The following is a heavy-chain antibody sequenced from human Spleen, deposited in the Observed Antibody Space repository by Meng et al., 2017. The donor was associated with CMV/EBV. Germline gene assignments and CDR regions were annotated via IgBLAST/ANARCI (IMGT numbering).Heavy chain of an antibody. J-gene: IGHJ2*01. V-gene: IGHV1-2*06. D-gene: IGHD7-27*01. CDR2: INPNTGDT. CDR1: GYTFTDYY. Sequence: KSSGYTFTDYYIHWVRQAPGEGLEWMGRINPNTGDTNYAPKFQGRVTMTRDTSIRTAYMELRRLRSDDTAVYYCARSRTGVFGYFDLWGRGTLVTVSS. CDR3: ARSRTGVFGYFDL.